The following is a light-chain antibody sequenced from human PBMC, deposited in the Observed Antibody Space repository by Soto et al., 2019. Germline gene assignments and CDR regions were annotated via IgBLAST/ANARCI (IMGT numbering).Light chain of an antibody. CDR1: QSVSSN. J-gene: IGKJ2*01. CDR3: QQRNSWPYT. Sequence: EIVMTQSPATLSVSPGERATLSCRASQSVSSNLAWYQQKPGQAPRLLIYGASTRATGIPARFSGSGSGTEFTLTISSLQSEDFAVYYCQQRNSWPYTFGQGTKLEIK. CDR2: GAS. V-gene: IGKV3-15*01.